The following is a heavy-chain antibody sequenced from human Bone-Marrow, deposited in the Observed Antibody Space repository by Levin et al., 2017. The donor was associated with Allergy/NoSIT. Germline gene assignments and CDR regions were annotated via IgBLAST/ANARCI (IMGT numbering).Heavy chain of an antibody. CDR3: VRDAQWLLRQGVFDF. J-gene: IGHJ4*02. CDR1: GGSISDRNHY. Sequence: PSETLSLTCAVSGGSISDRNHYWGWVRQPPGKGLEWIANIFYRGNTYYNPSLKSRVAVSVDTSTNQLSLNLSSVTAADTAVYYCVRDAQWLLRQGVFDFWGQGTPVTVSS. CDR2: IFYRGNT. D-gene: IGHD6-19*01. V-gene: IGHV4-39*07.